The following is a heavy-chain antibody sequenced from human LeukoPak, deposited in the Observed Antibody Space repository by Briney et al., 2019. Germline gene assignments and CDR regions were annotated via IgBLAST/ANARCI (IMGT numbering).Heavy chain of an antibody. CDR3: ARLRSGYYYYDAFDI. D-gene: IGHD3-22*01. V-gene: IGHV5-51*01. J-gene: IGHJ3*02. CDR2: IYPGDSDI. Sequence: GESLRISCKGSGYRFTSFWIGWVRQMPGKGLEWMRIIYPGDSDIRNSPSFQGQVTISADKSISTAYLQWSSLKASDTAMYYCARLRSGYYYYDAFDIWGQGTMVTVSS. CDR1: GYRFTSFW.